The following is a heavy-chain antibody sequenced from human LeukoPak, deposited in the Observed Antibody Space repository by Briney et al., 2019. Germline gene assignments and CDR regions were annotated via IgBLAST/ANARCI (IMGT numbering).Heavy chain of an antibody. CDR3: AREFSY. Sequence: PSETLSLTCTVSGGSVSSGSYYWTWIRQPAGKGLEWIGRISTSGSTNYNPSLKSRVTTSLDTSKNQFSLKLSSVTAADTAVYYCAREFSYWGQGTLVTVSS. V-gene: IGHV4-61*02. CDR2: ISTSGST. J-gene: IGHJ4*02. CDR1: GGSVSSGSYY.